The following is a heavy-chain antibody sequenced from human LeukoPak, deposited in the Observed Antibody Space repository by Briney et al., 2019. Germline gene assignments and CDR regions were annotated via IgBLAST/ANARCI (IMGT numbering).Heavy chain of an antibody. CDR2: ISSSGSTI. Sequence: GGSLRLSCAASGFTFSGYEMNWVRQAPGKGLEWVSYISSSGSTIYYADSVKGRFTISRDNAKNSLYLQMNSLRAEDTAVYYCVTMIVVVITWSLFDYWGQGTLVTVSS. J-gene: IGHJ4*02. V-gene: IGHV3-48*03. CDR1: GFTFSGYE. CDR3: VTMIVVVITWSLFDY. D-gene: IGHD3-22*01.